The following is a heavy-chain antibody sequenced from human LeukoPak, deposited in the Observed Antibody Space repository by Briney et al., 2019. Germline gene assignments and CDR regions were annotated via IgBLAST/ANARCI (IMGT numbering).Heavy chain of an antibody. D-gene: IGHD5-12*01. CDR3: AKKVWPDGYKGY. CDR1: GFPFISYA. Sequence: GGSLILSCAASGFPFISYAMSWVRQAPGKGLEWVSAISGSGGSTYYADSVKGRFTISRDNSKNTLYLQMNSLRAEDTAVYYCAKKVWPDGYKGYWGQGTLVTVSS. CDR2: ISGSGGST. V-gene: IGHV3-23*01. J-gene: IGHJ4*02.